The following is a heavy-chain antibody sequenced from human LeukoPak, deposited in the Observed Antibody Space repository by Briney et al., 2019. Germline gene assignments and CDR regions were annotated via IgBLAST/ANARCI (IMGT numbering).Heavy chain of an antibody. CDR3: AGEFYYYDSSGFDY. J-gene: IGHJ4*02. Sequence: SETLSLTCTVSGGSISSYYRSWIRQPAGKGLEWIGRIYTSGSTNYNPSLKSRVTMSVDTSKNQFSPKLSSVTAADTAVYYCAGEFYYYDSSGFDYWGQGTLVTVSS. D-gene: IGHD3-22*01. CDR2: IYTSGST. V-gene: IGHV4-4*07. CDR1: GGSISSYY.